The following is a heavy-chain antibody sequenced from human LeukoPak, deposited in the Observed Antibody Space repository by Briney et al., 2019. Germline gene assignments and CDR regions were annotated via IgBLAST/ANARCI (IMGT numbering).Heavy chain of an antibody. V-gene: IGHV3-23*01. CDR1: GFIFSSFA. CDR2: ISGSGGST. D-gene: IGHD1-26*01. Sequence: GGSLRLSCAASGFIFSSFAMSWVRQAPGKGLEWVSAISGSGGSTYYADSVKGRFTISRDNSKNTLYLQMNSLRAEDTAMYYCARDTGATYDYWGQGTLVTVSS. CDR3: ARDTGATYDY. J-gene: IGHJ4*02.